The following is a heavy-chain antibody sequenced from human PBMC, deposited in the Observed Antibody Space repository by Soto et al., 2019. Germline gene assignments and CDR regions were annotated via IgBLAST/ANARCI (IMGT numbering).Heavy chain of an antibody. CDR2: IVVGSGNT. V-gene: IGHV1-58*01. CDR1: GFTFTSSA. D-gene: IGHD1-26*01. CDR3: AEDVSFLDALDM. J-gene: IGHJ3*02. Sequence: GASVKVSCKASGFTFTSSAVQWVRQARGQRLEWIGWIVVGSGNTNYAQKFQERVTITRDMSTSTAYMELSSLRSEDTAVYYCAEDVSFLDALDMWGQGTMVTVS.